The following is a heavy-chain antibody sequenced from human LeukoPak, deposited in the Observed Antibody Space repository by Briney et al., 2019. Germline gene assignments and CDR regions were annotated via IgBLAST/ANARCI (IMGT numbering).Heavy chain of an antibody. V-gene: IGHV3-23*01. CDR3: AKDAGYSGSFNWFDP. CDR1: GFTFSSYA. J-gene: IGHJ5*02. D-gene: IGHD1-26*01. Sequence: GGSLRLSCAASGFTFSSYAMSWVRQAPGKGLEWVSAISGSGGSTYYADSVKGRFTISRDNSRHTLYLQMNSLRAEDTAVYYCAKDAGYSGSFNWFDPWGQGTLVTVSS. CDR2: ISGSGGST.